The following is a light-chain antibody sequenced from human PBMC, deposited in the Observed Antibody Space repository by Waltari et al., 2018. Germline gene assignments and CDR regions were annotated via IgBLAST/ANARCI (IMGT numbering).Light chain of an antibody. CDR3: CSYADSSTLV. Sequence: QSALTQPASVSGFPGQSITISCTGTSSDVGSYNLVSWYQQYPGKAPKLMIYVGSKRPSGVSNRLSGSKSGNTASLTISGLQAEDEADYYCCSYADSSTLVFGGGTKLTVL. CDR1: SSDVGSYNL. J-gene: IGLJ3*02. CDR2: VGS. V-gene: IGLV2-23*01.